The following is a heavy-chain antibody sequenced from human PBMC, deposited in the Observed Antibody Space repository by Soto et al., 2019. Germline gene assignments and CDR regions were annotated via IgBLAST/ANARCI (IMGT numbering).Heavy chain of an antibody. Sequence: QVQLVESGGGVVQPGGSLRLPCATSGFTFRTYAMHWVRQAPGKGLEWLAVISYGGIHSYYADSVKARFTISRDNSKNTLYPEMNRLRPEDTAVYYWVEAVWTGFGVLSLCFDHWGQGARVTVSS. CDR2: ISYGGIHS. J-gene: IGHJ4*02. D-gene: IGHD3-9*01. CDR1: GFTFRTYA. CDR3: VEAVWTGFGVLSLCFDH. V-gene: IGHV3-30*18.